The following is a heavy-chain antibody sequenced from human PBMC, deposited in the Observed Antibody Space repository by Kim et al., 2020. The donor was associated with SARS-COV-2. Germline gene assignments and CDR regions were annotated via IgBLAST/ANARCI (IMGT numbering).Heavy chain of an antibody. V-gene: IGHV4-34*01. J-gene: IGHJ1*01. CDR1: GGSFSGYY. D-gene: IGHD1-26*01. Sequence: SETLSLTCAVYGGSFSGYYWSWIRQPPGKGLEWIGEINHSGSTNYNPSLKSRVTISVDTSKNQFSLKLSSVTAADTAVYYCARGAPRTRRATRTWRVEY. CDR3: ARGAPRTRRATRTWRVEY. CDR2: INHSGST.